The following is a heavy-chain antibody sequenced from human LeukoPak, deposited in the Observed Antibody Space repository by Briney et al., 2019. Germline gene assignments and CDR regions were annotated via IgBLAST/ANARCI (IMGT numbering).Heavy chain of an antibody. CDR2: ICGGGGRT. Sequence: PGRCLRLSCAASGLTFSREGMWRVRHAAGMRLEWVSAICGGGGRTYYADSVKGRFTISRDYSKNTLYLQMNSLRAEDTAVYYCAKSTAIVVVTALNYWREVTLVTVRS. J-gene: IGHJ4*02. CDR1: GLTFSREG. CDR3: AKSTAIVVVTALNY. D-gene: IGHD2-21*02. V-gene: IGHV3-23*01.